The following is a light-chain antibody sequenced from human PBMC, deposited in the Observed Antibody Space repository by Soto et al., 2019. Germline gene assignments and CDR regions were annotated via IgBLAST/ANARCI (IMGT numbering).Light chain of an antibody. CDR2: EVS. Sequence: QSALTQPASVSGSPGQSITISCTGTSSDVGGYNYVSWYKHHPGKVPKLMIYEVSNRPLGISNRFSGSKSGNTASLTISGLRSEDDADYYCSSYTTSYTQVFGGGTKLTVL. J-gene: IGLJ2*01. CDR3: SSYTTSYTQV. V-gene: IGLV2-14*01. CDR1: SSDVGGYNY.